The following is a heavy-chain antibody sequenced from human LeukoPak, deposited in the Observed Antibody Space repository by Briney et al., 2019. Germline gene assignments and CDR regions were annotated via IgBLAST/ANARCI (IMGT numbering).Heavy chain of an antibody. CDR1: GFTFSSYG. Sequence: GGSLRLSCAASGFTFSSYGMHWVRQAPGKGLEWVAVIWYDGSNKYYADSVQGRFTISRDNSKNTLYLQMNSLRAEDTAVYYCAGPLSSNVGLLNSWGQGTLVTVSS. CDR3: AGPLSSNVGLLNS. D-gene: IGHD6-13*01. J-gene: IGHJ4*02. CDR2: IWYDGSNK. V-gene: IGHV3-33*01.